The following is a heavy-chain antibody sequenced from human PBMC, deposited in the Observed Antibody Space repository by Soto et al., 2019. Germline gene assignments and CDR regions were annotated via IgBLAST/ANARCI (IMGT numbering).Heavy chain of an antibody. Sequence: GESLKISGKGSGYIFSSYWIGWVRQMPGKGLEWMGSIYPGGSDTRQNPSFQGQVTLSIDKSLATAYLQWSSLRASDTAMYYWVRLLGGTSPRFDEWGKG. D-gene: IGHD2-15*01. CDR3: VRLLGGTSPRFDE. CDR2: IYPGGSDT. V-gene: IGHV5-51*01. J-gene: IGHJ6*03. CDR1: GYIFSSYW.